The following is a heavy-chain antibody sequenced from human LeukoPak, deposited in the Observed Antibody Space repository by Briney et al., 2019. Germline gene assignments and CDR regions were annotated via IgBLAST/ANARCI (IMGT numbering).Heavy chain of an antibody. Sequence: SETLSLTCTVSGGSISSSSYYWGWIRQPPGKGLEWIGSIYYSGSTYYNPSLKSRATISVDTSKNQFSLKLSSVTAADTAVYYCARATDRDYYYDSSRAFDIWGQGTMVTVSS. CDR2: IYYSGST. V-gene: IGHV4-39*07. J-gene: IGHJ3*02. CDR1: GGSISSSSYY. CDR3: ARATDRDYYYDSSRAFDI. D-gene: IGHD3-22*01.